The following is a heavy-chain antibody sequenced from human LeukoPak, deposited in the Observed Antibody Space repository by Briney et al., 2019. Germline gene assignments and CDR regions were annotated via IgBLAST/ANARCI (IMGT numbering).Heavy chain of an antibody. CDR1: GFMFSEYG. Sequence: PGGSLRLSCAASGFMFSEYGMPWVRQAPGKGLEWVAFIRDDGSNQYFAESVKGRFTISRDNSKNTVSLQMNSLRAEDTALYYCAKKGYAGSGTYSYYFDYWGQGTLVTVTS. CDR3: AKKGYAGSGTYSYYFDY. CDR2: IRDDGSNQ. D-gene: IGHD3-10*01. V-gene: IGHV3-30*02. J-gene: IGHJ4*02.